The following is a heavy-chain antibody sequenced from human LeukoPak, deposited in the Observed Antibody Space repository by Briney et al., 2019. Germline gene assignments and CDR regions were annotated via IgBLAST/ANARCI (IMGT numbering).Heavy chain of an antibody. CDR2: IKQDGSEK. CDR3: AKDRDSSGYYYAN. D-gene: IGHD3-22*01. Sequence: GGSLRLSCAASGFTFSSYWMSWVRQAPGKGLEWVANIKQDGSEKYYVDSVKGRFTISRDNAKNSLYLQMNSLRAEDTAFYYCAKDRDSSGYYYANWGQGTLVTVSS. V-gene: IGHV3-7*03. J-gene: IGHJ4*02. CDR1: GFTFSSYW.